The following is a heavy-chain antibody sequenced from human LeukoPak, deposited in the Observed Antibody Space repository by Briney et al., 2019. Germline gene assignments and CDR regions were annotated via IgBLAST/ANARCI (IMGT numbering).Heavy chain of an antibody. CDR2: TYYRSKWYN. CDR1: GDSVSSNSAA. Sequence: SQTLSLTCAISGDSVSSNSAAWNWIRQSPSRGLEWLGRTYYRSKWYNDYAVSVKSRITINPDTSKNQFSLRLNSVTPEDTAVYYCARVVSSWYLSSQFYYYYYGMDVWGQGTTVTVSS. D-gene: IGHD6-13*01. J-gene: IGHJ6*02. CDR3: ARVVSSWYLSSQFYYYYYGMDV. V-gene: IGHV6-1*01.